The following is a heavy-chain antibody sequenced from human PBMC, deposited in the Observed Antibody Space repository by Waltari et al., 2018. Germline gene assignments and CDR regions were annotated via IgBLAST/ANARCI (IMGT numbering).Heavy chain of an antibody. D-gene: IGHD3-3*01. Sequence: QVQLVQSGAEVKRPGSSVKVSCKASGGTFSSSAISWVRQAPGQGLEWMGGIIPIFGTANYAQKFQGRVTITADKSTSTAYMELSSLRSEDTAVYYCARDITIFGVVIYMDVWGKGTTVTVSS. CDR1: GGTFSSSA. CDR2: IIPIFGTA. V-gene: IGHV1-69*14. CDR3: ARDITIFGVVIYMDV. J-gene: IGHJ6*03.